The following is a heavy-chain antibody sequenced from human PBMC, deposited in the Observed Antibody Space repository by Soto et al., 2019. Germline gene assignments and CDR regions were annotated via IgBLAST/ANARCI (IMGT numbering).Heavy chain of an antibody. CDR1: GFTFSSYS. V-gene: IGHV3-48*01. CDR3: ARGESFSSSRPNWFDP. CDR2: ISIISSTI. J-gene: IGHJ5*02. D-gene: IGHD6-13*01. Sequence: GGSLRLSCAASGFTFSSYSMNWVRQAPGKGLECVSYISIISSTIYYADSVKGRFTISRYNANNSLYLQMNSLRAEDTALYYCARGESFSSSRPNWFDPWGQGTLVTVSS.